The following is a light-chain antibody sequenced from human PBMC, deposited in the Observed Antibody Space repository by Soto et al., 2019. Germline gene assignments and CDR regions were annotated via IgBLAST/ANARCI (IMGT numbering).Light chain of an antibody. V-gene: IGKV3-20*01. CDR3: QQYGSSAT. Sequence: EVDLAQSPSTLYLSPGERATLSCRASQSVSSSSLAWYQQKPGQAPRLLIYGASSRATGIPDRFSGSGSGTDFTLTISRLEPEDFAVYYCQQYGSSATFGQGTKV. CDR1: QSVSSSS. CDR2: GAS. J-gene: IGKJ1*01.